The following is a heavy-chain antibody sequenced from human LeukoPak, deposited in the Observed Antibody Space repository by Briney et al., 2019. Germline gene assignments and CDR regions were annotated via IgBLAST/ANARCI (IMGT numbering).Heavy chain of an antibody. V-gene: IGHV2-70*13. D-gene: IGHD1-1*01. J-gene: IGHJ6*02. CDR1: GFSLSSRGMC. Sequence: SGPALVKSTQTLTLTCTFSGFSLSSRGMCVTWIRQPPGKALEWLALIDWDDDKFYTASLKARLSISKDTSRNQVVLTMTNMDPADTATYYCARITRLERRPSYHYGMDVWGQGTTVTVPS. CDR2: IDWDDDK. CDR3: ARITRLERRPSYHYGMDV.